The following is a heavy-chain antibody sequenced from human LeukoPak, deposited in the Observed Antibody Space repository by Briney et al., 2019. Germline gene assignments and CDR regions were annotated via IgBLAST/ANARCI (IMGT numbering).Heavy chain of an antibody. CDR2: INHSGST. V-gene: IGHV4-34*01. CDR1: GGSFSGYY. J-gene: IGHJ5*02. D-gene: IGHD5-24*01. Sequence: SETLSLTCAVYGGSFSGYYWSWIRQPPGKGLEWIGEINHSGSTNYNPSLKSRVTISVDTSKNQFSLKLSSVTAADTAVYYCAKSHPRGMATIRAGSRWFDPWGQGTLVTASS. CDR3: AKSHPRGMATIRAGSRWFDP.